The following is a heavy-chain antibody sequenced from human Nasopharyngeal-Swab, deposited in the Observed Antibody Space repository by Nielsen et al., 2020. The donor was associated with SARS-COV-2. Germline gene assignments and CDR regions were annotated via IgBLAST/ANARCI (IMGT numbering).Heavy chain of an antibody. CDR1: GYTFTDYY. V-gene: IGHV1-2*06. D-gene: IGHD3-3*01. J-gene: IGHJ4*02. Sequence: ASVKVSCKASGYTFTDYYIHWVRQAPGRGLEWMGRINPKSGGTNYAQKFQGRVTMTRDTSISTAHMELSRLRSDDTAVYYCARAAGQDFWSGYLPEIYYFDYWGQGTLVTVSS. CDR2: INPKSGGT. CDR3: ARAAGQDFWSGYLPEIYYFDY.